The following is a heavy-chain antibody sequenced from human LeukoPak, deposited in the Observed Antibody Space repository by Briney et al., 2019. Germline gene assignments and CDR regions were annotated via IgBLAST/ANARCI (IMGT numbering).Heavy chain of an antibody. V-gene: IGHV4-59*01. J-gene: IGHJ4*02. CDR3: ARGSADFRSRIFDY. CDR1: GGSISSYY. Sequence: SETLSLTCTVSGGSISSYYWSWIRQPPGKGLEWIGYIYYSGSTNYNPSLKSRVTISVDTSKNQFSLKLSSVTAADTAVYYCARGSADFRSRIFDYWGQGTLVTVSS. CDR2: IYYSGST. D-gene: IGHD2-15*01.